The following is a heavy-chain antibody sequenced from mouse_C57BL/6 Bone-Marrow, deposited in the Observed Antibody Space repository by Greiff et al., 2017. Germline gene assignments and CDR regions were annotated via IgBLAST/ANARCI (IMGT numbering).Heavy chain of an antibody. CDR3: ARQGYYYGSDWYFDV. V-gene: IGHV5-6*02. Sequence: EVMLVESGGDLVKPGGSLKLSCAAAGFTFSSYGMSWVRQSPDKRLEWVATISSGGSYTYYPDSVKGRFTISRDIAKNTLYLQMSSLKSEDTAMYYCARQGYYYGSDWYFDVWGTGTTVTVFS. D-gene: IGHD1-1*01. J-gene: IGHJ1*03. CDR1: GFTFSSYG. CDR2: ISSGGSYT.